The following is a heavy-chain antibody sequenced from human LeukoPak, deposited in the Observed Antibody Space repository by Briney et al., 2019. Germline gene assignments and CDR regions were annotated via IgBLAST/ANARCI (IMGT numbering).Heavy chain of an antibody. Sequence: PGGSLRLSCAASGFTFSSYEMNWFRKAQGKGLEWVSYISSSGSTIYYADSVKGRFTISRDNAKNSLYLQMNSLRAEDTAVYYCARGAVAGTPFDYWGQGTLVTVSS. CDR2: ISSSGSTI. CDR3: ARGAVAGTPFDY. J-gene: IGHJ4*02. V-gene: IGHV3-48*03. CDR1: GFTFSSYE. D-gene: IGHD6-19*01.